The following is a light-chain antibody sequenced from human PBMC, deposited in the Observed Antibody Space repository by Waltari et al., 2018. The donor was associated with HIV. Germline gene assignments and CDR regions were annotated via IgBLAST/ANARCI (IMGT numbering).Light chain of an antibody. V-gene: IGKV4-1*01. J-gene: IGKJ4*01. CDR3: QQYYSTPLT. Sequence: DIVMTQSPDSLAVSLGERPTINCKSSQSVLYSSNNKNDLAWYQQKQGQSPKLLMDWASTREFGVADRCSGRGSGTEFALTISSLQAEDVAVYYCQQYYSTPLTFGGGTKVEIK. CDR1: QSVLYSSNNKND. CDR2: WAS.